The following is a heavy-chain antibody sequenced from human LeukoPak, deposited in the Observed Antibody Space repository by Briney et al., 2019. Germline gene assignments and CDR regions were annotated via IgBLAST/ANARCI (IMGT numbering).Heavy chain of an antibody. D-gene: IGHD3-10*01. J-gene: IGHJ4*02. CDR1: GGSVSSNSAA. Sequence: SQTLSLTCAISGGSVSSNSAAWSWIRQYPSRGLEWLGRTFYRSKWYNDYATSVKSRIIINPDTSKNQLSLQVNSVTPEDTAVYYCARGSNYGSGSYLFDYWGQGTLVIVSS. CDR3: ARGSNYGSGSYLFDY. V-gene: IGHV6-1*01. CDR2: TFYRSKWYN.